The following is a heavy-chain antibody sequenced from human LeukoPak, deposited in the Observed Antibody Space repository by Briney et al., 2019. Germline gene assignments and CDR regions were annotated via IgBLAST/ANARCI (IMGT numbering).Heavy chain of an antibody. Sequence: SETLSLTCAVYGGSFSGYYWSWIRQPPGKGLEWIGYIYYSGSTNYNPSLKSRVTISVDTSKNQFSLKLSSVTAADTAVYYCARLSLGAIDYWGQGTLVTVSS. D-gene: IGHD3-16*01. J-gene: IGHJ4*02. CDR1: GGSFSGYY. CDR3: ARLSLGAIDY. CDR2: IYYSGST. V-gene: IGHV4-59*08.